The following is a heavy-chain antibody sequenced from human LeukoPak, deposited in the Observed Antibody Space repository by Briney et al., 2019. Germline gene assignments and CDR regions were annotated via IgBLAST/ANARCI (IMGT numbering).Heavy chain of an antibody. Sequence: QPGGSLRLSCVASGFTFSNYSMNWVRQAPGKGLEWVANIKQDGSEKYYVDSVKGRFTISRDNAKNSLYLQMNSLRTEDTALYYCAKANSSSWYYFDYWGQGTLVTVSS. CDR3: AKANSSSWYYFDY. CDR2: IKQDGSEK. V-gene: IGHV3-7*03. J-gene: IGHJ4*02. D-gene: IGHD6-13*01. CDR1: GFTFSNYS.